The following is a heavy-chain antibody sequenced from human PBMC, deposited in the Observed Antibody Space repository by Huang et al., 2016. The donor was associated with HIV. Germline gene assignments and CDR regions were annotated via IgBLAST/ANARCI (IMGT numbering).Heavy chain of an antibody. CDR2: ISYDEDNK. CDR1: GFTFSSSG. J-gene: IGHJ4*02. D-gene: IGHD3-3*01. Sequence: QILLIESGGGVVQPGRSLRLSCAASGFTFSSSGMHWVRQAPGKGLGWVAVISYDEDNKYYADSVRGRFTIARDNSKNTLYLQMNSLRIEDTAVYYCARGPIRFLAWLLNFDYWGQGALVTVSS. V-gene: IGHV3-30*03. CDR3: ARGPIRFLAWLLNFDY.